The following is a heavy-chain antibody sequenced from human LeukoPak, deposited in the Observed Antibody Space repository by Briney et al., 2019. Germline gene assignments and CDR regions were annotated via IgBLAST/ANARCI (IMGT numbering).Heavy chain of an antibody. D-gene: IGHD3-22*01. V-gene: IGHV3-7*01. CDR2: IKQDGSEK. CDR1: GFTFSSYW. CDR3: ARGTYYYDSSGYDFDY. Sequence: GGSLRLSCAASGFTFSSYWMSWVRQAPGKGLEWVANIKQDGSEKYYVDSVKGRFTISRDNAKNSLYLQMNSLRAEDTAVYYCARGTYYYDSSGYDFDYWGQGPLVTVSS. J-gene: IGHJ4*02.